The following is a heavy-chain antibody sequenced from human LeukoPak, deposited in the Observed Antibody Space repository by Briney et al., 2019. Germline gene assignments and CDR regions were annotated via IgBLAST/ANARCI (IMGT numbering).Heavy chain of an antibody. Sequence: GGSLRLSCAASGFTFSSYSMNWVRQAPGKGLEWVSSISSSSSYIYYADSVKGRFTISRENAKNSLYLQMNSLRAEDTAVYYCAQASGGIRDPIDYWGQGTLVTVSS. D-gene: IGHD2-21*01. CDR2: ISSSSSYI. J-gene: IGHJ4*02. V-gene: IGHV3-21*01. CDR3: AQASGGIRDPIDY. CDR1: GFTFSSYS.